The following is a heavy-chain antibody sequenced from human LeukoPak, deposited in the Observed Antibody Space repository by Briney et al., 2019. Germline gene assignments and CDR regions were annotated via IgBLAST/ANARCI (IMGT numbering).Heavy chain of an antibody. CDR1: GFTFSSYS. CDR2: ISSSSRYI. D-gene: IGHD3-9*01. J-gene: IGHJ4*02. Sequence: KAGGSLRLSCAASGFTFSSYSMNWVRQAPGKGLEWVSSISSSSRYIYYADSVKGRFTISRDNAKNSLYLQMNSLSAEDTAVYYCARGGSDILTQHDYWGQGTLVTVSS. CDR3: ARGGSDILTQHDY. V-gene: IGHV3-21*01.